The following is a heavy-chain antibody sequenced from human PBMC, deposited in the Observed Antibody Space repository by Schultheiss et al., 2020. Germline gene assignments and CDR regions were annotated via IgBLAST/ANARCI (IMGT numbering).Heavy chain of an antibody. CDR2: FSGSGDRI. CDR3: VRGTGRVSDY. J-gene: IGHJ4*02. D-gene: IGHD3-3*01. V-gene: IGHV3-23*01. CDR1: GFSVDTSA. Sequence: GESLKISCTASGFSVDTSAINWVRQAPGKGLEWVSGFSGSGDRILYADSVRGRFTLSRDKSQNTVHLQMNSLRVEDTAVYYCVRGTGRVSDYWGQGTLVTVSS.